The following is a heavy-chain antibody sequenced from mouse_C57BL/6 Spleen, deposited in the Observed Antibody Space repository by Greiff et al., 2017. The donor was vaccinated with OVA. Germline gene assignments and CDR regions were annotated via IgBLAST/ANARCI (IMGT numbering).Heavy chain of an antibody. CDR3: ARGDYYGSSHYYAMDY. V-gene: IGHV5-17*01. CDR1: GFTFSDYG. J-gene: IGHJ4*01. D-gene: IGHD1-1*01. CDR2: ISSGSSTI. Sequence: EVQGVESGGGLVKPGGSLKLSCAASGFTFSDYGMHWVRQAPEKGLAWVAYISSGSSTIYYADTVKGRFTISRDNAKNTLFLQMTSLRSEDTAMYYCARGDYYGSSHYYAMDYWGQGTSVTVSS.